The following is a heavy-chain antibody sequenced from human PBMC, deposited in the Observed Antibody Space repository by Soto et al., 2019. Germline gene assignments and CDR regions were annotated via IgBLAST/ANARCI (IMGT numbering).Heavy chain of an antibody. J-gene: IGHJ3*02. CDR1: GGSISSYY. CDR2: IYYSGST. CDR3: ARTAYYYDSSVEGAFDI. V-gene: IGHV4-59*01. Sequence: SETLSLTCTVSGGSISSYYWSWIRQPPGKGLEWIGYIYYSGSTNYNPSLKSRVTISVDTSKNQFSLKLSSVTAADTAVYYCARTAYYYDSSVEGAFDIWGQGTMGTGSS. D-gene: IGHD3-22*01.